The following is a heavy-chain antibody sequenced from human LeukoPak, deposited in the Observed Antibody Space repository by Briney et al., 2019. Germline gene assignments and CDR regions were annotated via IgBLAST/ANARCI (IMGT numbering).Heavy chain of an antibody. J-gene: IGHJ6*04. Sequence: GASVKVSCKASGYTFTSYGISWVRQAPGQGLEWMGWISAYNGNTNYAQKLQGRVTTTTDTSTSTAYMELRSLRSDDTAVYYCARGGGYCSSTSCPIGGGMDVWGKGTTVTVSS. CDR1: GYTFTSYG. V-gene: IGHV1-18*04. D-gene: IGHD2-2*01. CDR3: ARGGGYCSSTSCPIGGGMDV. CDR2: ISAYNGNT.